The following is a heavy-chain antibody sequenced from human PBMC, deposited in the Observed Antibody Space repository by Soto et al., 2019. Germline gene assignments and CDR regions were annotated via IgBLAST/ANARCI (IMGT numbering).Heavy chain of an antibody. CDR3: ARGSVVVVAATPQSNWFDP. CDR1: GGTFSSYA. J-gene: IGHJ5*02. D-gene: IGHD2-15*01. V-gene: IGHV1-69*12. CDR2: IIPIFGTA. Sequence: QVQLVQSGAEVKKPGSSVKVSCKASGGTFSSYAISWVRQAPGQGLEWMGGIIPIFGTANYAQKFQGRVTITADESTSKAYMELSSLRSEDTAVYYCARGSVVVVAATPQSNWFDPWGQGTLVTVSS.